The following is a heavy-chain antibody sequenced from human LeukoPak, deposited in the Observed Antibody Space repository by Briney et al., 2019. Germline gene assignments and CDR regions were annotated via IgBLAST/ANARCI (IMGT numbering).Heavy chain of an antibody. CDR2: IYNSGSA. V-gene: IGHV4-59*01. J-gene: IGHJ6*03. CDR1: GGSFSNYY. CDR3: ARQEYYYYYMDV. Sequence: SSETLSLTCTVSGGSFSNYYWSWIRQPPGKGLEWIGYIYNSGSANYHPSLKSRVTISVDTSKNQFSVKLSSVTAADTAVYYCARQEYYYYYMDVWGKGTTVTISS.